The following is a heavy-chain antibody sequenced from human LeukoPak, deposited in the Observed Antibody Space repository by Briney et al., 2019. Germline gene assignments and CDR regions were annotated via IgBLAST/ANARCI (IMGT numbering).Heavy chain of an antibody. CDR3: ARAYGDYSGQDY. CDR2: IYYSGST. CDR1: GGSFSGYY. Sequence: PSETLSLTCAVYGGSFSGYYWSWIRQPPGKGLEWIGYIYYSGSTNYNPSLKSRVTISVDTSKNQFSLKLSSVTAADTAVYYCARAYGDYSGQDYWGQGTLVTVSS. V-gene: IGHV4-59*01. D-gene: IGHD4-17*01. J-gene: IGHJ4*02.